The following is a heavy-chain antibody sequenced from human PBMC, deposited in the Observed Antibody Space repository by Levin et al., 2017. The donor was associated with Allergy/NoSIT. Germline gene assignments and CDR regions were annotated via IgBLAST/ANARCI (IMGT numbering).Heavy chain of an antibody. Sequence: LSLTCAASGFTFSSYGMHWVRQAPGKGLEWVAVIWYDGSNKYYADSVKGRFTISRDNAKNTLYLQMNSLRAEDTAVYYCARKAPGLGRAATLDYWGQGTLVTVSS. CDR2: IWYDGSNK. V-gene: IGHV3-33*01. D-gene: IGHD2-15*01. CDR1: GFTFSSYG. CDR3: ARKAPGLGRAATLDY. J-gene: IGHJ4*02.